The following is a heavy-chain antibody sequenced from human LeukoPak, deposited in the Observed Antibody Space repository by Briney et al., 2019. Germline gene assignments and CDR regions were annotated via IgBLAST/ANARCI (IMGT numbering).Heavy chain of an antibody. CDR2: IYYSGST. J-gene: IGHJ5*02. D-gene: IGHD6-19*01. V-gene: IGHV4-39*07. Sequence: PAETLSLTCTVSGGSISSSSYYWGWIRQPPGKRLEWIGSIYYSGSTYYNPSLKSRVTISVDTSKNQFSLKLISVTAADTAVYYCARAATYSSGWYNWFDPWGQGTLVSVSS. CDR1: GGSISSSSYY. CDR3: ARAATYSSGWYNWFDP.